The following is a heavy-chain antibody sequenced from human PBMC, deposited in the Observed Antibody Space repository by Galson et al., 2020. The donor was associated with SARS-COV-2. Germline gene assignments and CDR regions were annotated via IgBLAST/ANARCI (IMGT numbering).Heavy chain of an antibody. V-gene: IGHV4-38-2*02. J-gene: IGHJ4*02. CDR2: IYHSGST. CDR3: ARDSPPGYCSGGSCYSSLDY. CDR1: GGCISSYY. D-gene: IGHD2-15*01. Sequence: ASETLSLTCTVSGGCISSYYWSWIRQPPGKGLEWIGSIYHSGSTYYNPSLKSRVTISVDTSKNQFSLKLSSVTAADTAVYYCARDSPPGYCSGGSCYSSLDYWGQGTLVTVSS.